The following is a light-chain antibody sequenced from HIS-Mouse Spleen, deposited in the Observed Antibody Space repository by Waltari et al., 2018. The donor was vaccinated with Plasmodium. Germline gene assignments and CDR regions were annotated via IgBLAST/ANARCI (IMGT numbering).Light chain of an antibody. CDR1: ALPKKY. V-gene: IGLV3-10*01. J-gene: IGLJ3*02. CDR3: YSTDSSGNHRV. CDR2: EDS. Sequence: SYELTQPPSVSVSPGQTARITCSGDALPKKYAYWYQQKSGQAPVVVIYEDSKRPSGIHERFSGSSSGTMATLTISGAQVEDEADYCCYSTDSSGNHRVFGGGTKLTVL.